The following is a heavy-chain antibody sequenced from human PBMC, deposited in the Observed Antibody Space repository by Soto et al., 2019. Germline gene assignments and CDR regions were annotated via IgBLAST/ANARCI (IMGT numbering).Heavy chain of an antibody. Sequence: QVQLQESGPGLVKPSETLSLTCTVSGGSISGYYWSWIRQPPGKRLEWIGYVYYSGSTDHSPSLKSRVAISLDPSKNQFSLKLSSVTAADTAVYYCARGQMAADYWGQGTLVTVSS. CDR3: ARGQMAADY. CDR2: VYYSGST. J-gene: IGHJ4*02. V-gene: IGHV4-59*01. CDR1: GGSISGYY. D-gene: IGHD6-19*01.